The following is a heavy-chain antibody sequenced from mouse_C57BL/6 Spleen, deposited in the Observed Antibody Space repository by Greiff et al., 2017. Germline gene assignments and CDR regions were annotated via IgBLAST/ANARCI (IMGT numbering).Heavy chain of an antibody. V-gene: IGHV5-4*01. Sequence: EVQLVESGAGLVKPGGSLKLSCAASGFTFTSYSMSWVRQTPEKSLEWVATISDGGSYTYYPDNVKGRFTISRDNAKSNLYLQMSHLKSEDTAVYYCARTEVERAWFAYWGQGTRVTVSA. D-gene: IGHD1-1*01. J-gene: IGHJ3*01. CDR3: ARTEVERAWFAY. CDR2: ISDGGSYT. CDR1: GFTFTSYS.